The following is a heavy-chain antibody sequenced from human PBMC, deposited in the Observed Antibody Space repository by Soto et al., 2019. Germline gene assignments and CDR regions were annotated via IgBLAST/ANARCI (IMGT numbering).Heavy chain of an antibody. V-gene: IGHV3-23*01. CDR1: GFTFSSYA. CDR2: ISGSGGST. J-gene: IGHJ4*02. CDR3: AKDPPRYCSSTSCYEGGSSDY. D-gene: IGHD2-2*01. Sequence: EVQLLESGGGLVQPGGSLRLSCAASGFTFSSYAMSWVRQAPGKELEWVSAISGSGGSTYYADSVKGRFTISRDNSKNTLYLQMNSLRAEDTAVYYCAKDPPRYCSSTSCYEGGSSDYWGQGTLVTVSS.